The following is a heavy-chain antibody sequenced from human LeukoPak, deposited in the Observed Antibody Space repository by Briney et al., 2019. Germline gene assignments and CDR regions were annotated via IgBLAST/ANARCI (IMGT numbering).Heavy chain of an antibody. D-gene: IGHD5-18*01. J-gene: IGHJ4*02. Sequence: GASVKVSCKASGGTFSNYAINWVRQAPGQGLEWMGGIIPIFGTPNYVQKFQGRVTITADESTCTAYMELSSLRSEDTAVYYCARASSDDTAMATPFAYWGQGTLVTVSS. CDR1: GGTFSNYA. V-gene: IGHV1-69*13. CDR3: ARASSDDTAMATPFAY. CDR2: IIPIFGTP.